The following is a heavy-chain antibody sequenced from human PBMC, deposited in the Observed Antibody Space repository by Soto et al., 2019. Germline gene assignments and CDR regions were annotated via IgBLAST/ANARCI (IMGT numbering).Heavy chain of an antibody. D-gene: IGHD6-13*01. J-gene: IGHJ4*02. Sequence: SETLSLTCTVSGGSMRNYFWTWIRQPPGKGLEWIGYIHYSGTTSFFPSYNPSLRSRVTISEDTSKNQFSLKLLSVTTADTAVYFCAAGEASSRNLAPYYLDFWGQGTLVTAPQ. V-gene: IGHV4-59*01. CDR3: AAGEASSRNLAPYYLDF. CDR2: IHYSGTT. CDR1: GGSMRNYF.